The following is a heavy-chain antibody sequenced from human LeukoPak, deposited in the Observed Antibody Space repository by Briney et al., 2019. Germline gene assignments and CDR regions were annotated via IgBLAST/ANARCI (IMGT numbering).Heavy chain of an antibody. V-gene: IGHV3-23*01. Sequence: PGGSLRLSCAASGFTFSSYAMSWVRQAPGKGLEWVSGISGSGGSTYYADSVKGRFTIPRDNSKNTLYLQMNSLRAEDTAVYYCAKEPSYYYDSSGYNWGQGTLVTVSS. D-gene: IGHD3-22*01. CDR3: AKEPSYYYDSSGYN. CDR2: ISGSGGST. CDR1: GFTFSSYA. J-gene: IGHJ4*02.